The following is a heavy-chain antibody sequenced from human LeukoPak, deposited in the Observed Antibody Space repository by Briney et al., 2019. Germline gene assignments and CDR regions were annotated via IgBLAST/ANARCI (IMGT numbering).Heavy chain of an antibody. J-gene: IGHJ4*02. D-gene: IGHD3-22*01. V-gene: IGHV4-39*01. CDR3: ASQGGGISGYYYYY. Sequence: PSETPSLTCIVSGGSISSSSYYWGWIRQPPGKGLEWIGSIYYSGSTYYNPSLKSRVTISVDTSKNQFSLKLSSVTATDTAVYYCASQGGGISGYYYYYWGQGTLVTVSS. CDR2: IYYSGST. CDR1: GGSISSSSYY.